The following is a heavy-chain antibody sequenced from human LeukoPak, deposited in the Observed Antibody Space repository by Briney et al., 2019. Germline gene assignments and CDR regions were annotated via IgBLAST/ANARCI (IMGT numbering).Heavy chain of an antibody. D-gene: IGHD1-14*01. CDR2: IYWNDVK. CDR3: AHRPFRLTPFPFDS. Sequence: KGSGPTLVNPTQTLTLTCTFSGFSLTTSGEAVGWIRQPPGKALEWVAVIYWNDVKRYSPSLKSRLTITKDTSRNQVVLTMTNMDPDDTATYFCAHRPFRLTPFPFDSSGQGTLVIVSS. J-gene: IGHJ5*01. CDR1: GFSLTTSGEA. V-gene: IGHV2-5*01.